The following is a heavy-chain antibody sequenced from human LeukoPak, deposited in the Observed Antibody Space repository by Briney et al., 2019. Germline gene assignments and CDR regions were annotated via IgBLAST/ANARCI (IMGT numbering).Heavy chain of an antibody. V-gene: IGHV3-15*01. CDR1: GFTFSNAW. J-gene: IGHJ3*01. D-gene: IGHD2-15*01. Sequence: GGSLRLSCAASGFTFSNAWMSWVRQAPGKGLEWVGRIKSKTDGETTDYAAPVKDRFTVSRDDSKDTLYLQMSSLKAEDTAVYYCTTNAGSYGIDVWGQGTMATVSS. CDR2: IKSKTDGETT. CDR3: TTNAGSYGIDV.